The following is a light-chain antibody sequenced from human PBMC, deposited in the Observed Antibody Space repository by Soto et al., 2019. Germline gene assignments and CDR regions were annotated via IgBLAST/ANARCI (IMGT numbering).Light chain of an antibody. CDR1: QTVSFSY. CDR3: QHRSN. Sequence: EIVLTQSPGTLSLSPGDRATLSCRASQTVSFSYLAWYQQKPGQAPRLLIYGASSRATGIPARFSGSGSETDFTLTISSLEPEDFAVYYWQHRSNVGPGTKVDIK. V-gene: IGKV3D-20*02. CDR2: GAS. J-gene: IGKJ3*01.